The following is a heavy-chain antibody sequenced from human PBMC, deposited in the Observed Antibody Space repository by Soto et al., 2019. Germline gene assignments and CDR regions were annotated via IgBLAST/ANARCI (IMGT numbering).Heavy chain of an antibody. CDR3: ARPPGTTRGWFDP. CDR1: GGSFSGYY. J-gene: IGHJ5*02. Sequence: SETLSLTCAVYGGSFSGYYWSWIRQPPGKGLEWIGEINHSGSTNYNPSLKSRVTISVDTSKNQFSLKLSSVTAADTAVYYCARPPGTTRGWFDPWGQGTLVTVSS. CDR2: INHSGST. D-gene: IGHD1-1*01. V-gene: IGHV4-34*01.